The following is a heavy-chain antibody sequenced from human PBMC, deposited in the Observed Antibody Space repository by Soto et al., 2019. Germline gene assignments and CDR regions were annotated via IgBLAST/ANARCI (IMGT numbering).Heavy chain of an antibody. CDR1: GGTFSSYA. CDR2: IIPIFGTA. J-gene: IGHJ5*02. CDR3: ARDGMGATRVDP. D-gene: IGHD1-26*01. V-gene: IGHV1-69*13. Sequence: VASVKVSCKASGGTFSSYAISWVRQAPGQGLEWMGGIIPIFGTANYAQKFQGRVTITADESTSTAYMELSSLRSEDTAVYYCARDGMGATRVDPWGQGTLVTVSS.